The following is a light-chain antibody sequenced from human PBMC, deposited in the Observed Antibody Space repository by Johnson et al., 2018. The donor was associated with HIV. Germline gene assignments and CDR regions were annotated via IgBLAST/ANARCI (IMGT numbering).Light chain of an antibody. V-gene: IGLV1-51*02. CDR3: GTWDNSLNPAYV. Sequence: SVLTQPSSVSAAPGQKVTISCSGSSSNIGNKYVSWYQQLPGTAPKLLIYENNKRPSGIPDRFSGSKSGTSVTLGITGLQTGDEAYYYCGTWDNSLNPAYVFGTGTKVTVL. J-gene: IGLJ1*01. CDR2: ENN. CDR1: SSNIGNKY.